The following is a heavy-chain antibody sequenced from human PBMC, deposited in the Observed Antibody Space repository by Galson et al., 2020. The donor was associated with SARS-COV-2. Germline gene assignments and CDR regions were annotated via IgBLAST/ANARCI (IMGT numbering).Heavy chain of an antibody. CDR3: ATAPSLVMGGWFDP. CDR2: FDPEDGET. D-gene: IGHD6-13*01. CDR1: GYTLTELS. V-gene: IGHV1-24*01. Sequence: ASVKVSCKVSGYTLTELSMHWVRQAPGKGLEWMGGFDPEDGETIYAQKFQGRVTMTEDTSTDTAYMELSSLRSEDTAVYYCATAPSLVMGGWFDPWGQGTLVTVSS. J-gene: IGHJ5*02.